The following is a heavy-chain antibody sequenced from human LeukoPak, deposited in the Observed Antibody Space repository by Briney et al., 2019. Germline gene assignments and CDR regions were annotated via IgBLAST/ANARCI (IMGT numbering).Heavy chain of an antibody. CDR2: IYYSGST. J-gene: IGHJ4*02. CDR1: GGSISSSSYY. Sequence: KPSETLSLTCTVSGGSISSSSYYWGWIRQPPGKGLEWIGSIYYSGSTYYNPSLKSRVTISVDTSKYQFSLKLSSVTAADTAVYFCARLEDHGDSFDYWGQGTLVTVSS. V-gene: IGHV4-39*01. CDR3: ARLEDHGDSFDY. D-gene: IGHD4-17*01.